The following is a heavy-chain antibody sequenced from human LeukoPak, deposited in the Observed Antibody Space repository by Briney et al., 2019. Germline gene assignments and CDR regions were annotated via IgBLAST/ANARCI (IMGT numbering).Heavy chain of an antibody. CDR3: ARLAAAGPIDY. J-gene: IGHJ4*02. V-gene: IGHV3-66*04. Sequence: GGSLRLSCVVSGITLSNYGMSWVRQAPGKGLEWVSVIYNGGSPYYADSVKGRFTISRDNSKNTLYLQMNSLRAEDTAVYYCARLAAAGPIDYWGQGTLVTVSS. D-gene: IGHD6-13*01. CDR2: IYNGGSP. CDR1: GITLSNYG.